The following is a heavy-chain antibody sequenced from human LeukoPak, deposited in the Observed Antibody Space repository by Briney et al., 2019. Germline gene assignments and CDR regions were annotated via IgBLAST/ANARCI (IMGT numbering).Heavy chain of an antibody. V-gene: IGHV1-46*01. D-gene: IGHD2-2*01. Sequence: GASVTVSCKASGYTVTSYDMHWVRQAPGQGLEWMGIINPSGGSTSYAQKFQDRVTMTRDTSTSTVYMELSSLRSEDTAVYYCARDHRSSSGLKDYWSQGTLVTVSS. CDR3: ARDHRSSSGLKDY. CDR2: INPSGGST. J-gene: IGHJ4*02. CDR1: GYTVTSYD.